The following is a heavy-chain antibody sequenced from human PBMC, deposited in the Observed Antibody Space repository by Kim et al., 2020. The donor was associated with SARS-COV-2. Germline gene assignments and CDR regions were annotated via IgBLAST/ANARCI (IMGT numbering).Heavy chain of an antibody. D-gene: IGHD3-10*01. CDR1: GFIFSSYE. CDR3: ARTNVGYGGEGDFDY. V-gene: IGHV3-48*03. CDR2: ICGSGSTI. J-gene: IGHJ4*02. Sequence: GGSLRLSCAASGFIFSSYEMNWVRQAPGKGLEWLSYICGSGSTIYYADSVKGRFTISRDNAKKSLYLQMYSLRAEDTAVYYCARTNVGYGGEGDFDYWGQGTVVTVSS.